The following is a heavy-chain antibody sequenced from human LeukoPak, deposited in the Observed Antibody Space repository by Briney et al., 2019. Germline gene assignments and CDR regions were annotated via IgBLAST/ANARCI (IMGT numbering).Heavy chain of an antibody. J-gene: IGHJ5*02. CDR1: SASISSYY. V-gene: IGHV4-4*09. Sequence: SETLSLTCTLSSASISSYYSSWIRQPPGEGLEWVGYIYTSGSTNYNPSLKSRVTIAVDTSKNQFSLKLSSVTAADTAVYYCARLTPGIAAAANWFDPWGQGTLVTVSS. CDR2: IYTSGST. CDR3: ARLTPGIAAAANWFDP. D-gene: IGHD6-13*01.